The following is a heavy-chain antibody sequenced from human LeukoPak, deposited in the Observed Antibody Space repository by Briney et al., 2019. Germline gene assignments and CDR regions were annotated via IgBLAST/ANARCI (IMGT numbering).Heavy chain of an antibody. J-gene: IGHJ4*02. V-gene: IGHV4-39*07. D-gene: IGHD1-1*01. Sequence: PSETLSLTCTVSGGSISSSSYYWGWIRQPPGKGLEWIGSIYYSGSTYYNPSLKSRVTISVDTSKSQFSLKLSSVTAADTAVYYCASSNWKGADYWGQGTLVTVSS. CDR2: IYYSGST. CDR3: ASSNWKGADY. CDR1: GGSISSSSYY.